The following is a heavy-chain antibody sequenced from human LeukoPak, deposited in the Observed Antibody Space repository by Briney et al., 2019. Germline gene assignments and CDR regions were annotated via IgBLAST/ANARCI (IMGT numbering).Heavy chain of an antibody. D-gene: IGHD1-26*01. J-gene: IGHJ4*02. Sequence: WASVKVSCKASGGTFSSYAISWVRQAPGQGLEWMGGIIPIFGTANYAQKFQGRVTITADESTSTAYMELSSLRSEDTAVYYCARDSVGATHFDYWGQGTLVTVSS. CDR3: ARDSVGATHFDY. CDR1: GGTFSSYA. V-gene: IGHV1-69*13. CDR2: IIPIFGTA.